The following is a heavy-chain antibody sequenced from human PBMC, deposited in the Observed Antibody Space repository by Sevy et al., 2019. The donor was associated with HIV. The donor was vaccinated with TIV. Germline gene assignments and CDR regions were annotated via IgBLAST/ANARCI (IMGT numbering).Heavy chain of an antibody. D-gene: IGHD3-16*02. Sequence: SETLSLTCTVSGGSISSGGYYWSWIRQHPGKGLEWIGYIYYSGSTYYNPSLKSRVTISVDTSKNQFSLKLSSVTVADTAVYYCARDDPITFGGVIGHDAFDIWGQGTMVTVSS. CDR1: GGSISSGGYY. V-gene: IGHV4-31*03. J-gene: IGHJ3*02. CDR2: IYYSGST. CDR3: ARDDPITFGGVIGHDAFDI.